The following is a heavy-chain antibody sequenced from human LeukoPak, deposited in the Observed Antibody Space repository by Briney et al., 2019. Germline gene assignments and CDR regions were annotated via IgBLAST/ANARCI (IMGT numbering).Heavy chain of an antibody. J-gene: IGHJ4*02. CDR2: ISDSGTST. CDR3: AKGPRYCSSTSCYRGDY. V-gene: IGHV3-23*01. Sequence: GGSLRPSCAASGFTFSNYAMTWVRQAPGEGLQWVSSISDSGTSTDYADSVKGRFTIARDNSKNTVYLQMNSLRAGDTAVYYCAKGPRYCSSTSCYRGDYWGQGTLVTVSS. CDR1: GFTFSNYA. D-gene: IGHD2-2*01.